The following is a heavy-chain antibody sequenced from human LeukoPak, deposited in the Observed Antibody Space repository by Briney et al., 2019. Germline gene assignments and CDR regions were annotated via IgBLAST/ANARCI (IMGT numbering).Heavy chain of an antibody. Sequence: VASVKVSCKASGGTFSSYTIGWVRQAPGQGLEWMGRIIPILGIANYAQKFQGRVTITADKSTSTVYMELSSLRSGDTAVYYCAIFIVVVPAATLGVDYWGQGTLVTVSA. V-gene: IGHV1-69*02. CDR3: AIFIVVVPAATLGVDY. CDR2: IIPILGIA. D-gene: IGHD2-2*01. J-gene: IGHJ4*02. CDR1: GGTFSSYT.